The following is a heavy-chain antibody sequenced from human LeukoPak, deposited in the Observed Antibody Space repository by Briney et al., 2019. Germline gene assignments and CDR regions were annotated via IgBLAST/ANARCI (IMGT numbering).Heavy chain of an antibody. V-gene: IGHV3-64D*06. CDR2: ISSEGKTT. Sequence: GGSLRLSCATSGLTFRTTWMHWVRQAPGKGLEYVSSISSEGKTTYYADSVKGRFTISRDNSKNTLYHQMSSLRPEDTAVYYCVKDRWVDHWGQGTLVTVSS. CDR1: GLTFRTTW. J-gene: IGHJ4*02. CDR3: VKDRWVDH. D-gene: IGHD6-13*01.